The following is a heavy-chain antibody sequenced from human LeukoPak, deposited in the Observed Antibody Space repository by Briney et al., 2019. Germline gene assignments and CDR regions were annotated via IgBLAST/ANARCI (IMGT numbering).Heavy chain of an antibody. CDR2: IYTSGSA. Sequence: SETLSLTXTVSGGSISSGSYYWSWIRQPAGKGLEWIVRIYTSGSANYNPSLKSRVTISVDTSKNQFSLKLSSVTAADTAVYYCARDLIGAFDIWGQGTMVTVSS. D-gene: IGHD3-22*01. J-gene: IGHJ3*02. V-gene: IGHV4-61*02. CDR1: GGSISSGSYY. CDR3: ARDLIGAFDI.